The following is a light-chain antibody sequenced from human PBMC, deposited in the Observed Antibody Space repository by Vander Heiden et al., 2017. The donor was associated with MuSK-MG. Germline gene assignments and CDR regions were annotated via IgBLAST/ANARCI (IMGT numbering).Light chain of an antibody. CDR1: QSVSSS. CDR2: GAS. J-gene: IGKJ4*01. Sequence: ELVLTQSPATLSVSPGERATLSCRASQSVSSSLAWYQQKPGQAPRLLIYGASTRATGIPARFSGSGSGTEFTLTISSLQSEDFAVYYCQQYNDWLTFGGGTTVETK. V-gene: IGKV3-15*01. CDR3: QQYNDWLT.